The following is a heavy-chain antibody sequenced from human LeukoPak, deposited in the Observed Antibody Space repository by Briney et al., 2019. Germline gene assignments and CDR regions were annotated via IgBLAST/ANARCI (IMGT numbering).Heavy chain of an antibody. V-gene: IGHV4-39*01. J-gene: IGHJ4*02. Sequence: SETLSLTCPVSGGSISNSNYYWVCLRQPPGKGLEWIGSIYYSGTTYYNPSLESRVTISVDTSKNQFSLKLSSVTATDTAVYYCARRANGVVRLHYFDFWGQGTLVTVSS. CDR2: IYYSGTT. D-gene: IGHD3-3*01. CDR3: ARRANGVVRLHYFDF. CDR1: GGSISNSNYY.